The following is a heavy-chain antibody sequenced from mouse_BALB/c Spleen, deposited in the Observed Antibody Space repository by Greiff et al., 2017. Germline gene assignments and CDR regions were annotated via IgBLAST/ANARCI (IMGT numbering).Heavy chain of an antibody. D-gene: IGHD1-2*01. Sequence: VQGVESGPGLVAPSQSLSITCTVSGFSLTSYGVSWVRQPPGKGLEWLGVIWGDGSTNYHSALISRLSISKDNSKSQVFLKLNSLQTDDTATYYCAKPEIGTTATVWYFDVWGAGTTVTVSS. J-gene: IGHJ1*01. CDR2: IWGDGST. V-gene: IGHV2-3*01. CDR1: GFSLTSYG. CDR3: AKPEIGTTATVWYFDV.